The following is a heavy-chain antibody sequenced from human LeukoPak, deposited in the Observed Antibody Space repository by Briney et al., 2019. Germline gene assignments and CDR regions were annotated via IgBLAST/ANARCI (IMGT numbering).Heavy chain of an antibody. J-gene: IGHJ4*02. CDR3: AKSGYNRFDY. CDR1: GFTFSSSA. CDR2: ISGSGSGGST. V-gene: IGHV3-23*01. D-gene: IGHD5-24*01. Sequence: GGSLRLSCAASGFTFSSSAMSWVRQAPGKGLEWVPSISGSGSGGSTYYADSVKGRFTISRDNSKNTLYLQMSSLIAEDTAVYYCAKSGYNRFDYWGQGTRVTVSS.